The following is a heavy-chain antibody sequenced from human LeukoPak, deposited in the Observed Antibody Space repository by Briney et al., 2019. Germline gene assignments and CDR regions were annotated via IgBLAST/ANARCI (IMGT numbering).Heavy chain of an antibody. Sequence: SETLSLTCAVSGGSISSGGYSWSWIRQPPGKGLEWIGYIYYSGSTYYNPSLKSRVTISVDTSKIQFSLNLSSVTAADTAVYYCARGASTFPFDYWGQGTLVTVSS. CDR3: ARGASTFPFDY. CDR2: IYYSGST. CDR1: GGSISSGGYS. D-gene: IGHD2/OR15-2a*01. V-gene: IGHV4-30-4*07. J-gene: IGHJ4*02.